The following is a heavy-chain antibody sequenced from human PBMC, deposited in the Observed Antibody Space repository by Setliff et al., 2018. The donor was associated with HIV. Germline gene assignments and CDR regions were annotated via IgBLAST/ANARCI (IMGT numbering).Heavy chain of an antibody. D-gene: IGHD2-15*01. J-gene: IGHJ6*03. Sequence: GGSLRLSCAASGFTFDDYGMSWVRQAPGKGLEWVSGINWNGGSTGYADSVKGRFTISRDNSKNTLYLQMNSLRVEDTAMYYCARAGVVEGYYYYYYMDVWGKGTTVTVSS. CDR3: ARAGVVEGYYYYYYMDV. CDR1: GFTFDDYG. CDR2: INWNGGST. V-gene: IGHV3-20*04.